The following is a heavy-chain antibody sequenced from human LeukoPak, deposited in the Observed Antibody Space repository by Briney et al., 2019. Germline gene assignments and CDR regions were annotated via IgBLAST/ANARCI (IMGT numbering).Heavy chain of an antibody. D-gene: IGHD6-13*01. CDR3: AKEGERGIAVAGTSFDY. V-gene: IGHV3-23*01. Sequence: GGSLRLSCAASGFTFSSYAMSWVRQAPGKGLEWVSAISGSGGSTYYADSVKGRFTISRDNSKNTLYLQMNSLRAEDTAVYYCAKEGERGIAVAGTSFDYWGQGTLVTVSS. J-gene: IGHJ4*02. CDR1: GFTFSSYA. CDR2: ISGSGGST.